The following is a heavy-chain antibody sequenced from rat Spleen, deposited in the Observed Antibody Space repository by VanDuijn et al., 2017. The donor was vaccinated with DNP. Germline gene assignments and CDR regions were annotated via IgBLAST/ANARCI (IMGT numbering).Heavy chain of an antibody. CDR2: IVYDGSSS. CDR3: TTHGSIATISTGAMEV. J-gene: IGHJ4*01. D-gene: IGHD1-2*01. Sequence: EVQLVESGGGLVQPGRSLKLSCAASGFTFSDYSMAWVRQAPKKGLEWVATIVYDGSSSFYGDSVTGRFTISRDNAKSTLYLQMDSLRSEDTATYYCTTHGSIATISTGAMEVWGQGTSGTVSS. CDR1: GFTFSDYS. V-gene: IGHV5S10*01.